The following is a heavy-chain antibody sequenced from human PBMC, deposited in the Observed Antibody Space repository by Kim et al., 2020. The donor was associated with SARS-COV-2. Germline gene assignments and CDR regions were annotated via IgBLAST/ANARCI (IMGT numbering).Heavy chain of an antibody. CDR2: IYYSGST. V-gene: IGHV4-39*01. D-gene: IGHD3-16*01. CDR3: ARPYFGSYYGMDV. CDR1: GGSISSSSYY. J-gene: IGHJ6*01. Sequence: SETLSLTCTVSGGSISSSSYYWGWLRQPPGKGLEWIGSIYYSGSTYYNPSLKSRVTISVDTSKDQCSLKLSSVTAADTAVYYCARPYFGSYYGMDVWGQGITVTISS.